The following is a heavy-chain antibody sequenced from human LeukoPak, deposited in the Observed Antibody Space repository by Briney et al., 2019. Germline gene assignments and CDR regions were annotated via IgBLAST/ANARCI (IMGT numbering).Heavy chain of an antibody. CDR2: IKSKADGGTT. D-gene: IGHD1-26*01. V-gene: IGHV3-15*01. CDR1: GFTFSNVW. Sequence: GGSLRLSCAASGFTFSNVWMSWVRQAPGKGLEWVGHIKSKADGGTTDYAAPVKGRFTVSRDDSTNTLFLQIDRLKIEDTGVYFCATEDSVGMSYFDLWGQGTLVTVSS. CDR3: ATEDSVGMSYFDL. J-gene: IGHJ4*02.